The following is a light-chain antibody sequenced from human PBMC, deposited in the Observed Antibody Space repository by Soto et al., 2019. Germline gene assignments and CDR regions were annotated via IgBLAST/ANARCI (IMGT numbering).Light chain of an antibody. J-gene: IGLJ3*02. CDR1: SGSIASNY. Sequence: NFMLTQPHSASESPGKTVTISCTRSSGSIASNYVQWYQQRPGSAPTTVIYEDNQRPSGVPDRFSGSIDSSSNSASLTISGLKTEDEADYYCQSYGVFGGGTKLTVL. V-gene: IGLV6-57*04. CDR2: EDN. CDR3: QSYGV.